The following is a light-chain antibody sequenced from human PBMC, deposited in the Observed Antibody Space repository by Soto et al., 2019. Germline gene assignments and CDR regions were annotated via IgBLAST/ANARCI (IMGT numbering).Light chain of an antibody. CDR1: QSVGGRY. CDR3: QQYETSPTYS. J-gene: IGKJ2*03. V-gene: IGKV3-20*01. CDR2: GAS. Sequence: EIVLTQSPGTLSLSPGERATLSCRASQSVGGRYLAWYQQKPGQAPRLLIYGASSRTTGIPDRFSGSGSGTDFTLTIISLEPEDFPVYFCQQYETSPTYSFGKGTKLEIK.